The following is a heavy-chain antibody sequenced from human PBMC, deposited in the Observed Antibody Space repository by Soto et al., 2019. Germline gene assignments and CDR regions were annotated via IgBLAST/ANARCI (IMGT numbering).Heavy chain of an antibody. J-gene: IGHJ6*02. CDR1: SGSISSNSYL. CDR3: ARQGRNTKIVILRHYATDF. Sequence: PSETLSLTGSVSSGSISSNSYLWGWILQPPGKGLEWIGAILYSGDTYYSESLKSRVTMSVDTAKNQFSLKLNSVTAADTAVYYCARQGRNTKIVILRHYATDFWGQGTAVTVSS. CDR2: ILYSGDT. D-gene: IGHD3-22*01. V-gene: IGHV4-39*01.